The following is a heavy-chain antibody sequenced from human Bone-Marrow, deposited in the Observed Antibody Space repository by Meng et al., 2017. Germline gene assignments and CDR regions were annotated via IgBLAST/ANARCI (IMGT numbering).Heavy chain of an antibody. D-gene: IGHD3-22*01. V-gene: IGHV4-59*01. CDR1: GGSISSYY. CDR2: IYYSGST. Sequence: GSLRLSCTVSGGSISSYYWSWIRQPPGKGLEWIGYIYYSGSTNYNPSLKSRVTISVDTSKNQFSLKLSSVTAADTAVYYWARGADYYDSSGYYYSYYYGMDVWGQGTTVTVSS. CDR3: ARGADYYDSSGYYYSYYYGMDV. J-gene: IGHJ6*02.